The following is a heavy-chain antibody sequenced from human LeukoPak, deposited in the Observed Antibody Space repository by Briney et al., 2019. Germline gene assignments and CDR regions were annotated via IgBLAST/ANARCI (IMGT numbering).Heavy chain of an antibody. CDR1: GGSFSGYY. J-gene: IGHJ4*02. V-gene: IGHV4-34*01. Sequence: NSSGTLSLTCAVYGGSFSGYYWSWIRQPPGKGLEWIGEINHSGSTNYNPSLKSRVTISVDTSKNQFSLKLSSVTAADTAVYYCARAIVVVPAANGGIDYWGQGTLVTVSS. D-gene: IGHD2-2*01. CDR2: INHSGST. CDR3: ARAIVVVPAANGGIDY.